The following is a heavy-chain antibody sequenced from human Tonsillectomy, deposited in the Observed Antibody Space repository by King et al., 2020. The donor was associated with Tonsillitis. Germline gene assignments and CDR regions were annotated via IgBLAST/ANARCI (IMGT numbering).Heavy chain of an antibody. CDR3: ARHPHDYLDY. CDR2: IYPGDSDT. J-gene: IGHJ4*01. CDR1: GYSFNTNW. Sequence: QLVQSGAEVKKPGESLKISCKGSGYSFNTNWIAWVRQMPGKGLELMGIIYPGDSDTRYSPSFQGQVTISADNSISTAYLQWSSLKASDTAMYYCARHPHDYLDYRGQGTLVTVSS. V-gene: IGHV5-51*01.